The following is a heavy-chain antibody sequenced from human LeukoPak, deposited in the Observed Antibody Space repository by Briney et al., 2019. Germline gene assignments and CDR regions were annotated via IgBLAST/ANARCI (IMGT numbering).Heavy chain of an antibody. D-gene: IGHD1-26*01. V-gene: IGHV6-1*01. CDR3: ARDPDHHSGSYLNWFDP. CDR1: GDSVSSNSAA. Sequence: SQTLSLTCAISGDSVSSNSAAWNWVRQSPARGLEWLGSTYFRSKWQNDYATSVKSRIAISPDTSKNQFSLHLNSVTPEDTAVYYCARDPDHHSGSYLNWFDPWGQGILVTVSS. CDR2: TYFRSKWQN. J-gene: IGHJ5*02.